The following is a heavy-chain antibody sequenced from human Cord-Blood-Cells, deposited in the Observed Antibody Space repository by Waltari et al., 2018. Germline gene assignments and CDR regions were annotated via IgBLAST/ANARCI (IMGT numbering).Heavy chain of an antibody. V-gene: IGHV3-9*01. CDR2: ISWNSGSI. CDR1: GFTFDDYA. CDR3: AKDLAYSSSSAFDY. Sequence: EVQLVESGGGLVQPGRSLRLSCAASGFTFDDYAMLWVRQAPGKGLEWVSGISWNSGSIGYADSVKGRFTIPRDNAKNSLYLQMNSLRAEDTALYYCAKDLAYSSSSAFDYWGQGTLVTVSS. D-gene: IGHD6-6*01. J-gene: IGHJ4*02.